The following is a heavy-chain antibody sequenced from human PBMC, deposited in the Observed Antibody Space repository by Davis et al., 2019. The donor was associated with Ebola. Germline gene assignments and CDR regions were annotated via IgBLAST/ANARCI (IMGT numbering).Heavy chain of an antibody. CDR2: INPSGGST. Sequence: AASVKVSCKVSGYTLTELSMHWVRQAPGQGLEWMGIINPSGGSTSYAQKFQGRVTMTRDTSTSTVYMELSSLRSEDTAVYYCARDGVIAVAGYYFDYWGQGTLVTVSS. CDR1: GYTLTELS. D-gene: IGHD6-19*01. CDR3: ARDGVIAVAGYYFDY. J-gene: IGHJ4*02. V-gene: IGHV1-46*01.